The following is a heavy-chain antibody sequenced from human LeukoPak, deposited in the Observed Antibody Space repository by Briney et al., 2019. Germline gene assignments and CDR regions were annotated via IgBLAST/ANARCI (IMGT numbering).Heavy chain of an antibody. CDR3: AKVQYYDSSGYLDY. Sequence: PGGSLRLSCAVSGFTFSSYGMPWVRQAPGKGLEWVAVISSDGSNKYYVDSVKGRFTISRDNSKNTLYLQMNSLRAEDTALYYCAKVQYYDSSGYLDYWGQGTLVTVSS. V-gene: IGHV3-30*18. D-gene: IGHD3-22*01. CDR1: GFTFSSYG. CDR2: ISSDGSNK. J-gene: IGHJ4*02.